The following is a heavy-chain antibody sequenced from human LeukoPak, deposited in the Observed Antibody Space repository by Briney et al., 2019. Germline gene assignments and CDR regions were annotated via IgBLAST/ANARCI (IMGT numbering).Heavy chain of an antibody. CDR1: GYTFTNYA. D-gene: IGHD2/OR15-2a*01. V-gene: IGHV7-4-1*02. CDR3: ARGSLSMAA. Sequence: ASVKVSCKASGYTFTNYAMNWVRQAPGQGLEWMGWINTNTGIPTYAQGFTGRFVFSLDTSVSTAYLQITSLKADDTAVYYCARGSLSMAAWGQGTLVTVSS. CDR2: INTNTGIP. J-gene: IGHJ5*02.